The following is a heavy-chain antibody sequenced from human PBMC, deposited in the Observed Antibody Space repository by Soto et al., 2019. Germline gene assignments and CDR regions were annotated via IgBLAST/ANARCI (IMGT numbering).Heavy chain of an antibody. Sequence: SVKVSCKASGGTFSSYAISWVRQAPGQGLEWMGGIIPIFGTANYAQKFQGRVTITADESTSTAYMELSSLRSEDTAVYYCARVPRDPLTTNYYYYYGMDVWGQGTTVTV. D-gene: IGHD7-27*01. CDR3: ARVPRDPLTTNYYYYYGMDV. J-gene: IGHJ6*02. CDR1: GGTFSSYA. CDR2: IIPIFGTA. V-gene: IGHV1-69*13.